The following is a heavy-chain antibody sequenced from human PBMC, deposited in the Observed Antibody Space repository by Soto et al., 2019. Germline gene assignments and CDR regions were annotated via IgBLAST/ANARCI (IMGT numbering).Heavy chain of an antibody. V-gene: IGHV1-18*01. J-gene: IGHJ6*02. D-gene: IGHD2-21*01. Sequence: ASVKVSCKASGYTFSSYGISWVRQAPGQGLERMGWISAYSGNTNYAQKLQGRVTMTTDTSTSTAYLELRSLRSDDTSVYYCARGDSMDVWGQGTTVTVSS. CDR1: GYTFSSYG. CDR2: ISAYSGNT. CDR3: ARGDSMDV.